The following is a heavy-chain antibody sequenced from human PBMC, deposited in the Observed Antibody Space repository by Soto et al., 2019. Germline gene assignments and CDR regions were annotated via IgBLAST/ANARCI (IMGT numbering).Heavy chain of an antibody. CDR1: GSTFRTSW. CDR3: ARGRGLEM. CDR2: ISVDGSQK. Sequence: PGGSLRLSCAASGSTFRTSWMTWVRQAPGKGLECVARISVDGSQKIYVDSVKGRFTISRDNAKNSLFLEMNSLRDEDTAIYYCARGRGLEMWGHGTMVTVSS. J-gene: IGHJ3*02. V-gene: IGHV3-7*03.